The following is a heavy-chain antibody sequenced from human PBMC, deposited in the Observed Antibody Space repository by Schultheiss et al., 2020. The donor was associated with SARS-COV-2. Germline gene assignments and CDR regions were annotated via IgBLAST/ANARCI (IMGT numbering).Heavy chain of an antibody. CDR1: GFTFSSYG. Sequence: GGSLLSCAASGFTFSSYGMHWVRQAPGKGLEWVAVIWYDGSNKYYADSVKGRFTISRDNSKNTLYLQMNSLRAEDTAVYYCAREGGSGYYYYYYGMDVWGQGTTVTVSS. D-gene: IGHD3-3*01. CDR2: IWYDGSNK. V-gene: IGHV3-33*01. CDR3: AREGGSGYYYYYYGMDV. J-gene: IGHJ6*02.